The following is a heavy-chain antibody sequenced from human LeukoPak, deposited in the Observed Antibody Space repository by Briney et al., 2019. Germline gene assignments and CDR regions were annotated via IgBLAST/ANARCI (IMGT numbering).Heavy chain of an antibody. CDR3: TRESGAFSPFGF. CDR1: GGSITTTNW. J-gene: IGHJ4*02. Sequence: PSETLSLTCAVSGGSITTTNWWSWVRQPPGKGLEWIGEVHLSGATNYNPSPESRVSMSIDKSKNHLSLEVTSVTAADTAIYYCTRESGAFSPFGFWGLGTLVTVSS. V-gene: IGHV4-4*02. D-gene: IGHD1-26*01. CDR2: VHLSGAT.